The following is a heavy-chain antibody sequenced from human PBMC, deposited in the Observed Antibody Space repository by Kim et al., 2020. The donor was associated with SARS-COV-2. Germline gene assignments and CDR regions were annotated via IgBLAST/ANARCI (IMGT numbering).Heavy chain of an antibody. CDR3: ARHLDASDPFYTLAY. J-gene: IGHJ6*02. CDR1: GASIDSLF. CDR2: IYYTGTP. V-gene: IGHV4-59*08. D-gene: IGHD3-16*01. Sequence: SETLSLTCSVSGASIDSLFWGWVRQTPEKGLEWIASIYYTGTPHYNRSLMSRVAISLDKSRNRFSLRLTSVTAADTATYFCARHLDASDPFYTLAYWGQGISVTVSS.